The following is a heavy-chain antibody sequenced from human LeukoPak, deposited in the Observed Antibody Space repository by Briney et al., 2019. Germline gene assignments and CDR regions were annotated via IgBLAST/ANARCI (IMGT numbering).Heavy chain of an antibody. D-gene: IGHD6-13*01. CDR3: ARQPPVAAAGNFVDS. CDR1: GGSISGYY. CDR2: IYYSGST. Sequence: SETLSLTCTVSGGSISGYYWGWMRQSPGKGLEWIGSIYYSGSTYYNPSLKSRVTISADTSKNQFSLNLSSVTATDTAVYYCARQPPVAAAGNFVDSWGQGTLVTVSS. J-gene: IGHJ4*02. V-gene: IGHV4-39*01.